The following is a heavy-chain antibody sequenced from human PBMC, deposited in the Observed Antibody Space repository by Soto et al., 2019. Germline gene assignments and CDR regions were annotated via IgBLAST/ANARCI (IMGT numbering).Heavy chain of an antibody. CDR1: GFTFSGSA. D-gene: IGHD3-9*01. J-gene: IGHJ4*02. V-gene: IGHV3-73*02. CDR3: TRSYYDILTGSSYFDY. CDR2: IRSKANSYAT. Sequence: EVQLVESGGGLVQPGGSLKLSCAASGFTFSGSAMHWVRQASGKGLEWVGRIRSKANSYATAYAASVKGRFTISRDDSKNTAYLQMNSLKTEDTAVYYCTRSYYDILTGSSYFDYWSQGTLVTVSS.